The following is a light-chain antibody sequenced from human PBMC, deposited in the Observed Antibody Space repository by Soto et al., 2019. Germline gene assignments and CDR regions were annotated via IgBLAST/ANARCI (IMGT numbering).Light chain of an antibody. CDR3: AAWDDRLNGAL. J-gene: IGLJ1*01. Sequence: QSVLTQPPSASGTPGQRVTMSCSGGSSNIGSNTVSWYQHLPGTAPQLLIYSDTQRASGVADRFSGSKSGTSASLAISGLXXXDEADYYCAAWDDRLNGALFGTGTKLTVL. CDR2: SDT. V-gene: IGLV1-44*01. CDR1: SSNIGSNT.